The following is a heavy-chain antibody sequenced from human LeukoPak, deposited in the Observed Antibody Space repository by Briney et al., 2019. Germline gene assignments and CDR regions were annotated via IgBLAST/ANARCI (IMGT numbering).Heavy chain of an antibody. D-gene: IGHD5-24*01. CDR2: IYYGGST. CDR1: GGSISSYY. Sequence: KSSETLPLTCTVSGGSISSYYWSWIRQPPGKGLEWIGYIYYGGSTNYNPSLKSRVTISVDTSKNQFSLKLSSVTAADTAVYYCARVSARDGYNLDYWGQGTLVTVSS. V-gene: IGHV4-59*01. J-gene: IGHJ4*02. CDR3: ARVSARDGYNLDY.